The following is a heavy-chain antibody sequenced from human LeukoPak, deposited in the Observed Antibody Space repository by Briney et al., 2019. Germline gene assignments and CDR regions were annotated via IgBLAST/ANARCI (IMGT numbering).Heavy chain of an antibody. Sequence: PGGSLRLSCAASGFTFSSYAMSWVRQAPGKGLEWIGEINHSGSTNYNPSLKSRVTISVDTSKNQFSLKLSSVTAADTAVYYCARGAVAGTTSPDFDYWGQGTLVTVSS. V-gene: IGHV4-34*01. CDR2: INHSGST. CDR1: GFTFSSYA. D-gene: IGHD1-1*01. J-gene: IGHJ4*02. CDR3: ARGAVAGTTSPDFDY.